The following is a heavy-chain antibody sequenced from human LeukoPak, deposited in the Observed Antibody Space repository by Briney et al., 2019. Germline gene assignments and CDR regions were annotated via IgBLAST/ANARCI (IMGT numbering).Heavy chain of an antibody. CDR2: ISSSSSYI. D-gene: IGHD6-19*01. CDR1: GFTFSSYR. Sequence: GGSLRLSCAASGFTFSSYRMNWVRQAPGQGVEWVSCISSSSSYIYYAGSAKGRFTISRDNAKNSLYMQMNSLRAEDTAVYYCARGLPIAVAGIPPYMDVWGKGTTVTVSS. J-gene: IGHJ6*03. CDR3: ARGLPIAVAGIPPYMDV. V-gene: IGHV3-21*01.